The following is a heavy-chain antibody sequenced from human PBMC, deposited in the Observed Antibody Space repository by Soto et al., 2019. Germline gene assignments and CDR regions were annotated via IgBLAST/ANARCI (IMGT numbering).Heavy chain of an antibody. D-gene: IGHD5-12*01. Sequence: GGSLRLSCAASGFTFSSYWMHWVRQAPGKGLVWVSRISSDGSSTSYADSVKGRFTISRDNAKNTLYLQMNSLRAEDTAVYYCARGTYSGYYYGMDVWGQGTTVTVSS. CDR2: ISSDGSST. J-gene: IGHJ6*02. V-gene: IGHV3-74*01. CDR3: ARGTYSGYYYGMDV. CDR1: GFTFSSYW.